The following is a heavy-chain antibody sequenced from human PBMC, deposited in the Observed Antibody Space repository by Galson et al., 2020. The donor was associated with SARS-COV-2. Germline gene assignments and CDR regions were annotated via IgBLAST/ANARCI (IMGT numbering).Heavy chain of an antibody. CDR1: GDSISANNCF. J-gene: IGHJ4*02. CDR2: IYYGGTT. CDR3: SRNQGYCSSSSIVDPFDH. D-gene: IGHD6-6*01. Sequence: ASETLSLTCTVSGDSISANNCFWGWIRQPPGQGLDWIGSIYYGGTTYYNPPRKSRLTISTDTSKNQFSLNLSSVTAAATAVYYCSRNQGYCSSSSIVDPFDHWGQGTLVTVSS. V-gene: IGHV4-39*07.